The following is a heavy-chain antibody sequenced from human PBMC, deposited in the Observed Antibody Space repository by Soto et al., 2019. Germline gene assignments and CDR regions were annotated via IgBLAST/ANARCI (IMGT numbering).Heavy chain of an antibody. Sequence: QVQLVESGGGVVQPGRSLRLSCAASGFTFSSYAMHWVRQAPGKGLEWVAVISYDGSNKYYADSVKGRFTISRDNSKNTLYLQMNSLRAEDTAVYYCARDRGRYFDWFPRWDYYYYSMDVWGQGTTVTVSS. D-gene: IGHD3-9*01. CDR2: ISYDGSNK. CDR3: ARDRGRYFDWFPRWDYYYYSMDV. V-gene: IGHV3-30-3*01. J-gene: IGHJ6*02. CDR1: GFTFSSYA.